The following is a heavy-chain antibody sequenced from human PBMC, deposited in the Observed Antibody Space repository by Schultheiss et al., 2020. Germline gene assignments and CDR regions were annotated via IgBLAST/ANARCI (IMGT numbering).Heavy chain of an antibody. CDR1: GFTFSSYA. V-gene: IGHV3-23*01. CDR3: AKGTYSSSWYSDY. D-gene: IGHD6-13*01. CDR2: ISASGSGT. J-gene: IGHJ4*02. Sequence: GSLRLSCAASGFTFSSYAMNWVRQAPGKGLECVSTISASGSGTYYADSVKGRFTVSRDNSKNTLYLQMNSLRAEDTALYYCAKGTYSSSWYSDYWGQGTLVTVSS.